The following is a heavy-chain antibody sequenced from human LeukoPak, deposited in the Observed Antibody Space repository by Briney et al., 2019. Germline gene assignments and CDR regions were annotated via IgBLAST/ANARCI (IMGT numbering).Heavy chain of an antibody. V-gene: IGHV4-59*01. D-gene: IGHD1-26*01. Sequence: PSETLSLTCTVSGGSISSYYWSGIRQPPGKGLEWIGYIYYSGSTNYNPSLKSRVTISVDTSKNQFSLKLSSVTAADTAVYYCARVLVPSYDAFGIWGQGTMVTVSS. CDR1: GGSISSYY. CDR3: ARVLVPSYDAFGI. CDR2: IYYSGST. J-gene: IGHJ3*02.